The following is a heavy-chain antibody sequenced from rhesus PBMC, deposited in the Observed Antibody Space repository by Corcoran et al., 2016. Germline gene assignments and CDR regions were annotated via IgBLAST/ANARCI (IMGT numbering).Heavy chain of an antibody. CDR1: GASISSNY. J-gene: IGHJ4*01. V-gene: IGHV4-147*01. D-gene: IGHD3-22*01. CDR2: IYHPTRRT. Sequence: QVQLQESGPGLVKPSETLPLTCVVSGASISSNYWSWIRQPPGKGLEGIGYIYHPTRRTSYHPSLKCRVPISKDTSKNQFSLNLTSVTAADTAVYYCARCYYSDYDCFDYWGQGVLVTVSS. CDR3: ARCYYSDYDCFDY.